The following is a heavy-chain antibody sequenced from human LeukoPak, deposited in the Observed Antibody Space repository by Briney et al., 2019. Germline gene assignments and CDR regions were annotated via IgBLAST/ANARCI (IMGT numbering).Heavy chain of an antibody. CDR2: ISGSGSST. CDR1: GFTFSSYA. V-gene: IGHV3-23*01. D-gene: IGHD1-26*01. CDR3: AKAAYSGSRAGFDY. J-gene: IGHJ4*02. Sequence: PGGSLRVSCAASGFTFSSYAMSWVRQAPGKGLEWVSAISGSGSSTYYADSVKGRFTISRDNSKNTLYLQMSSLRAEDTAVYYCAKAAYSGSRAGFDYWGQGTLVTVSS.